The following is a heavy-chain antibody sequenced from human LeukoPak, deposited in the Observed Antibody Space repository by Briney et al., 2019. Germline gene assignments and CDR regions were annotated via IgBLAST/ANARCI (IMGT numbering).Heavy chain of an antibody. CDR2: IIPIFGTA. CDR3: ARAGDFWSGYYGGLNWFDP. Sequence: SVKVSCKASGGTFSSYAISWVRQAPGQGLEWMGGIIPIFGTANYAQKFQGRVTITADESTSTAYMELSSLRSEDTAVYYCARAGDFWSGYYGGLNWFDPWGQGTLVTVSS. D-gene: IGHD3-3*01. CDR1: GGTFSSYA. V-gene: IGHV1-69*13. J-gene: IGHJ5*02.